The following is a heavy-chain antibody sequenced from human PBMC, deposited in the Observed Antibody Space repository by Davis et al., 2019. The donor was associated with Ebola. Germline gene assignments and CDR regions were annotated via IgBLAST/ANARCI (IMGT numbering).Heavy chain of an antibody. CDR2: ISGSGGST. CDR1: VITFSSYA. CDR3: ARRASIAVADY. J-gene: IGHJ4*02. V-gene: IGHV3-23*01. D-gene: IGHD6-19*01. Sequence: GGSLRLSCTDSVITFSSYAMTWVRQAPGKGLEWVSAISGSGGSTYYAGSVKGRFTISRDNAKNSLYLQMNSLRAEDTAVYYCARRASIAVADYWGQGTLVTVSS.